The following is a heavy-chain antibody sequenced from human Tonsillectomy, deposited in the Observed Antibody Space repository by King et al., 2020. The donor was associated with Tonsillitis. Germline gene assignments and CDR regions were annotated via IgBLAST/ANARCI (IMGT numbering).Heavy chain of an antibody. CDR3: AKDLGDVAVAGDFDY. Sequence: VQLVESGGGVVQPGSSLRLSCAASGFTFSNYAMHWVLQAPGKGLEGVAGISYDGRNKFYAESVKGRVSISRDSSKNTLYLEMNSLSSEDTAVYYCAKDLGDVAVAGDFDYWGQGTLVTVSS. J-gene: IGHJ4*02. CDR1: GFTFSNYA. CDR2: ISYDGRNK. V-gene: IGHV3-30*18. D-gene: IGHD6-19*01.